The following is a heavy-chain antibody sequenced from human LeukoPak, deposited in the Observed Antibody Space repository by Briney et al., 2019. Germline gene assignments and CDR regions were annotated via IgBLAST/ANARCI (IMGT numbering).Heavy chain of an antibody. CDR2: MNPNSGNT. CDR3: ASGSDRYCSSTSCYNWFDP. J-gene: IGHJ5*02. CDR1: GYTFTSYD. D-gene: IGHD2-2*01. V-gene: IGHV1-8*01. Sequence: ASVKVSCKASGYTFTSYDINSVRQATGQGLEWMGWMNPNSGNTGYAQKFQGRVTITADESTSTAYMELSSLRSEDTAVYYCASGSDRYCSSTSCYNWFDPWGQGTLVTVSS.